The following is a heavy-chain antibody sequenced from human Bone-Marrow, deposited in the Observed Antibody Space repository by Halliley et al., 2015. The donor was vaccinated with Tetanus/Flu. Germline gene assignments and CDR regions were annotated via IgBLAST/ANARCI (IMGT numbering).Heavy chain of an antibody. J-gene: IGHJ4*02. CDR2: INSDGSTT. D-gene: IGHD3-22*01. CDR3: VNEYFFDTSGYYYRVHHDY. V-gene: IGHV3-74*01. Sequence: INSDGSTTTYADSVKGRFTISRDNAKNTLYLQMDSLRAEDTAVYYCVNEYFFDTSGYYYRVHHDYWGQGTVVTVSS.